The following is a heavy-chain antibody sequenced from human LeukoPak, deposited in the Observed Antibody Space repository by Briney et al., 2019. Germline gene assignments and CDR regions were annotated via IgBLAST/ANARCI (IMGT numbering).Heavy chain of an antibody. CDR3: AREWLLPDWYFDL. CDR1: GGSVSSGSYY. J-gene: IGHJ2*01. D-gene: IGHD3-22*01. CDR2: IYYSGST. V-gene: IGHV4-61*01. Sequence: SETLSLTCTVSGGSVSSGSYYWSWIRQPPGTGLEWIGYIYYSGSTNYNPSLKSRVTISVDTSKNQFSLKLSSVTAADTAVYYCAREWLLPDWYFDLWGRGTLVTVSS.